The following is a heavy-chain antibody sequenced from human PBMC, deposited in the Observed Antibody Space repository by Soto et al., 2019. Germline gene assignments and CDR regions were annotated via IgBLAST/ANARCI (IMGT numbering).Heavy chain of an antibody. J-gene: IGHJ6*02. CDR2: IKSKADGETT. V-gene: IGHV3-15*07. CDR3: SVLGV. Sequence: EVQLVESGGGLVEPGGSLRLSCAASGFNFIKAWMHWVRQAPGKGLEWVGRIKSKADGETTDYAAPVKGRFIISRDDSKNTLYLQMNRLKMEDTAVYYCSVLGVWGQGTTVTVSS. CDR1: GFNFIKAW. D-gene: IGHD1-26*01.